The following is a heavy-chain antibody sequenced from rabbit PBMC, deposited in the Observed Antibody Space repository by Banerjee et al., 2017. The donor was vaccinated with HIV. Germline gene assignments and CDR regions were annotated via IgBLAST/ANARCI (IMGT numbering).Heavy chain of an antibody. CDR2: IYAGSSGST. Sequence: QSLEESGGDLVKPGASLTLTCTASGFDFSSNAMCWVRQAPGKGLEWIACIYAGSSGSTYYASWAKGRFTISKTSSTTVTLQMTSLTAADAATYFCAREGYNAGYSGYGTLWGPGTLVTV. D-gene: IGHD7-1*01. CDR3: AREGYNAGYSGYGTL. J-gene: IGHJ4*01. CDR1: GFDFSSNA. V-gene: IGHV1S40*01.